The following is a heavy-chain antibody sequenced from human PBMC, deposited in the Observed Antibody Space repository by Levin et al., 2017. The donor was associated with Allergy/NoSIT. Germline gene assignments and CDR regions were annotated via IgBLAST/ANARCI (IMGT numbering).Heavy chain of an antibody. V-gene: IGHV3-30-3*01. CDR2: ISDDGSSE. CDR3: VREIAEEGT. Sequence: RGESLRLSCAASGFTFSNYAMHWVRQAPGKGLEWVGVISDDGSSEFYIDSVKGRFTISRDNSKNRLYLQMDSLRAEDTALYYCVREIAEEGTWGQGTLVMVSS. CDR1: GFTFSNYA. D-gene: IGHD1-1*01. J-gene: IGHJ4*02.